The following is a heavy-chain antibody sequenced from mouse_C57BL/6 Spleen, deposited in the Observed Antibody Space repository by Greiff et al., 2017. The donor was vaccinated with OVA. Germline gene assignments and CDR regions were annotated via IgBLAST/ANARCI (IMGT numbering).Heavy chain of an antibody. V-gene: IGHV1-18*01. Sequence: EVQLQQSGPVLAKPGASVKIPCKASGYTFTDYNMDWVKQSHGKSLEWIGDINPNNGGTSYNQKFKGKATLTVDKSSSTAYMEIRSLTSEDTAVYYCARRFTTVYAMDYWGQGTSVTVSS. CDR1: GYTFTDYN. J-gene: IGHJ4*01. CDR3: ARRFTTVYAMDY. CDR2: INPNNGGT. D-gene: IGHD1-1*01.